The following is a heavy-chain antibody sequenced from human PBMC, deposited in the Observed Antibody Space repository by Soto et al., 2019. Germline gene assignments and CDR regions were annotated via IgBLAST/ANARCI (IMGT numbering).Heavy chain of an antibody. Sequence: SETLSLTCAVYGGSFSGYYWSWIRQPPGKGLEWIGEINHSGSTNYNPSLKSRVTISVDTSKNQFSLKLSSVTAADTAVYYCARERGEMITFGGVIDTPIYWGQGTLVTVSS. CDR3: ARERGEMITFGGVIDTPIY. D-gene: IGHD3-16*02. CDR1: GGSFSGYY. V-gene: IGHV4-34*01. J-gene: IGHJ4*02. CDR2: INHSGST.